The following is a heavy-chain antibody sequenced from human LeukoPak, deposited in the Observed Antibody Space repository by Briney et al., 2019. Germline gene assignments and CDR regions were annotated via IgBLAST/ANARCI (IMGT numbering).Heavy chain of an antibody. J-gene: IGHJ4*02. CDR3: ARACCGTNSYAGDY. CDR2: INPYSGDT. V-gene: IGHV1-2*02. Sequence: GASVKVSCKASGYTFTGYYVHWVRQAPGQGLEGMGWINPYSGDTNYAQKFQGRVTMTRDTANNTVYMELSRLISHDTAVYSCARACCGTNSYAGDYWGQGALVTVSS. D-gene: IGHD1-1*01. CDR1: GYTFTGYY.